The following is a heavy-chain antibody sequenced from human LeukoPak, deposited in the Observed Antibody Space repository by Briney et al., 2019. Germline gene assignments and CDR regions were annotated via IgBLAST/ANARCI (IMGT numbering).Heavy chain of an antibody. CDR2: IYYSGST. CDR3: ASGYCGGACQLGGVDM. D-gene: IGHD2-21*02. V-gene: IGHV4-39*07. Sequence: SETLSLTCTVSGGSISSSSYYWGWIRRPPGKGLEWIGSIYYSGSTNYNPSLKSRVTISLDTPGNQFSLKLSSVTAADTAVYYCASGYCGGACQLGGVDMWGQGTMVTVSS. CDR1: GGSISSSSYY. J-gene: IGHJ3*02.